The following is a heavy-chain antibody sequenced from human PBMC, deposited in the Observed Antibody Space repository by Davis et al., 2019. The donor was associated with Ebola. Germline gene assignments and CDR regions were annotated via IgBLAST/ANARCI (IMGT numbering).Heavy chain of an antibody. CDR3: ARSIAVAGADDY. J-gene: IGHJ4*02. V-gene: IGHV5-51*01. CDR1: GYGFADYW. D-gene: IGHD6-19*01. CDR2: IYAGDSDS. Sequence: GESLKISCQGSGYGFADYWIAWVRQTPGKGLEWMGIIYAGDSDSRYSPSFEGQVIISVDRSINTAYLQWRSLRASDTAMYYCARSIAVAGADDYWGQGTLVTVSS.